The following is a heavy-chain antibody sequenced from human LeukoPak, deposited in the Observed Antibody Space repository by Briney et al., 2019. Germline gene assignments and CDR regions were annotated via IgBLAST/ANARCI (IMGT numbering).Heavy chain of an antibody. D-gene: IGHD2-2*01. CDR2: IYYSGST. Sequence: PSETLSLTCTVSGGSIRSSSYYWGWIRQPPGKGLEWIGSIYYSGSTYYNPSLKSRVTISVDTSKNQFSLKLSSVTAADTAVYYCARRERSTSRYGMWDYWGQGTLVTVSS. V-gene: IGHV4-39*01. CDR1: GGSIRSSSYY. J-gene: IGHJ4*02. CDR3: ARRERSTSRYGMWDY.